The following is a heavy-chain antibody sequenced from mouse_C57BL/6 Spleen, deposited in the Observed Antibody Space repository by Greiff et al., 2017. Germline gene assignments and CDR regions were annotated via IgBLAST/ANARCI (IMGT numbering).Heavy chain of an antibody. V-gene: IGHV1-82*01. Sequence: VQLQEPGPELVKPGASVKISCKASGYAFSSSWMNWVKQRPGQGLEWIGRIYPGDGDTNYNGKFKGKATLTAEKSSSTAYMQLSSLTSEDSAVYFCARSDYDYDSTYFDYWGQGTTLTVSS. D-gene: IGHD2-4*01. CDR3: ARSDYDYDSTYFDY. CDR1: GYAFSSSW. CDR2: IYPGDGDT. J-gene: IGHJ2*01.